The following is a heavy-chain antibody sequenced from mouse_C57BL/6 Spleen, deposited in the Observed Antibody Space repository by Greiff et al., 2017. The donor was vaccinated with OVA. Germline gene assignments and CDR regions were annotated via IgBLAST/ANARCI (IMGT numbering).Heavy chain of an antibody. CDR3: ARNGYRYFEG. V-gene: IGHV2-2*01. J-gene: IGHJ1*03. Sequence: VQLQQSGPGLVQPSQSLSITCTVSGFSLTSYGVHWVRQSPGTGLEWLGVLWSGGSTDYIAAFISRLSISKDNSKSQVFFKMNSLQADDTAIYYCARNGYRYFEGWGTGTTVTVSS. CDR1: GFSLTSYG. CDR2: LWSGGST.